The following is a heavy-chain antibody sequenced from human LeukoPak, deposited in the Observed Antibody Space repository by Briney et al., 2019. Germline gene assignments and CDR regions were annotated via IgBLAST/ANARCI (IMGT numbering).Heavy chain of an antibody. D-gene: IGHD6-19*01. Sequence: PGGSLRLSCLASGFSLSTYSMNWVRQAPGKGLEWISYISSRSSTIYCADSVKGRFTVSRDNARNSLSLQMNSLRADDTAVYYCARDHIITVAAFDSWGQGTLVTVSS. J-gene: IGHJ4*02. CDR2: ISSRSSTI. V-gene: IGHV3-48*04. CDR3: ARDHIITVAAFDS. CDR1: GFSLSTYS.